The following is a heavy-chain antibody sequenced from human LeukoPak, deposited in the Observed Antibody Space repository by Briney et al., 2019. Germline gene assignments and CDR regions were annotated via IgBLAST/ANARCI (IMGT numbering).Heavy chain of an antibody. V-gene: IGHV4-59*01. CDR2: IYYSGST. CDR1: GGSISSYY. CDR3: AATYYYGSGSYNAFDT. J-gene: IGHJ3*02. Sequence: PSETLSLTCTVSGGSISSYYWSWIRQPPGQGLEWIGYIYYSGSTNYNPSLKSRVTISVDTSKNQFSLKLSSVTAADTAVYYCAATYYYGSGSYNAFDTWGQGTMVTVSS. D-gene: IGHD3-10*01.